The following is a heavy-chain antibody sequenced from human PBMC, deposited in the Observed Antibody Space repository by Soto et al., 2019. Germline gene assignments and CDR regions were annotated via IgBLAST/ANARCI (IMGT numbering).Heavy chain of an antibody. CDR3: GRGPSPRAPAGGAPYYFVMDV. J-gene: IGHJ6*02. CDR2: MNPINGAT. V-gene: IGHV1-8*02. Sequence: ASVKVSCKTSGYDFTAYDINWVRQASGQGLEWMGWMNPINGATGSARRFQGRVSMTRNTATGTAYLELTSLRSDDTGVYYCGRGPSPRAPAGGAPYYFVMDVWGQGTTVTV. D-gene: IGHD6-13*01. CDR1: GYDFTAYD.